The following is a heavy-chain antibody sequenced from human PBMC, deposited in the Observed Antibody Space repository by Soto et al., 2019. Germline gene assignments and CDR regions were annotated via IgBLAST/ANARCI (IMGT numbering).Heavy chain of an antibody. V-gene: IGHV3-48*01. Sequence: EVELVESGGGLVHPGGSLRLSCAASGFTFSSYSMNWVRQAPGKGLEWVSYISSSSSTIYYADSVKGRFTISRDNAKNSLYLQMNSLRAEDTAVYYCARSVYDYIWGSYRYPYYFDYWGQGTLVTVSS. CDR2: ISSSSSTI. CDR1: GFTFSSYS. J-gene: IGHJ4*02. CDR3: ARSVYDYIWGSYRYPYYFDY. D-gene: IGHD3-16*02.